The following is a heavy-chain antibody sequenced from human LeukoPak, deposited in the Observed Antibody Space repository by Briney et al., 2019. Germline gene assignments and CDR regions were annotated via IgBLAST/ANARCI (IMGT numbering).Heavy chain of an antibody. CDR2: ISGNGGST. D-gene: IGHD3-22*01. CDR3: VKEGPGYYDSSGYFAYFDY. J-gene: IGHJ4*02. Sequence: GPLRLSFSASGFTFNSNSMHWVRPAPGKGLEYVSAISGNGGSTYYSDSVKGRFTISRDNSKNTLYLQMSSLRAEDTAVYYCVKEGPGYYDSSGYFAYFDYWGQGTLVTVSS. V-gene: IGHV3-64D*06. CDR1: GFTFNSNS.